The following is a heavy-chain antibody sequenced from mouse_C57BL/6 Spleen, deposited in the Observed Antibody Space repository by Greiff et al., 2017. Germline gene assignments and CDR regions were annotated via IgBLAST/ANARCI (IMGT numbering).Heavy chain of an antibody. CDR3: AREGGFDV. J-gene: IGHJ1*03. V-gene: IGHV3-6*01. Sequence: DVKLQESGPGLVKPSQSLSLTCSVTGYSITSGYYWNWIRQFPGNKLEWMGYISYDGSNNYNPSLKNRIPITRDTSKNQFFLKLNSVTTEDTATYYCAREGGFDVWGTGTTVTVSS. CDR2: ISYDGSN. CDR1: GYSITSGYY.